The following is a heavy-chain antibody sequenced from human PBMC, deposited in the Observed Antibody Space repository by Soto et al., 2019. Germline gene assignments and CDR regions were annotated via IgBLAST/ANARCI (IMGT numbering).Heavy chain of an antibody. Sequence: QVQRVESGGGVVQPGRSLRLSCAASGFTFSSYGMHWIRQAPGKGLEWVAVIWYDGSNKYYADSVKGRFTISRDNSKNTLYLQMNSLRAEDTAVYYCAGGDSSWFIDYWGQGTLVTVSS. J-gene: IGHJ4*02. V-gene: IGHV3-33*01. CDR1: GFTFSSYG. CDR3: AGGDSSWFIDY. CDR2: IWYDGSNK. D-gene: IGHD6-13*01.